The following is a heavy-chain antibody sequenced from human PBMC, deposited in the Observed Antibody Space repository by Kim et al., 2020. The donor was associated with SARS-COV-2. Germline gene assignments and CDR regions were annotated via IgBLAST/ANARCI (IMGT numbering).Heavy chain of an antibody. J-gene: IGHJ4*02. D-gene: IGHD4-17*01. CDR3: ARAATVVPPRIFDY. CDR2: IYYSGST. V-gene: IGHV4-39*01. CDR1: GGSISSSSYY. Sequence: SETLSLTCTVSGGSISSSSYYWGWIRQPPGKGLEWIGSIYYSGSTYYNPSLKSRVTISVDTSKNQFSLKLSSVTAADTAVYYCARAATVVPPRIFDYWGQGTLVTVSS.